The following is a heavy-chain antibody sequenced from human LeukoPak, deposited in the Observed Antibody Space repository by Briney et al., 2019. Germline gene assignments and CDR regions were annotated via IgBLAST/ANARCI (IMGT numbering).Heavy chain of an antibody. CDR3: ARDMTTVTYAFDI. V-gene: IGHV4-31*03. CDR1: GGSISSGGYY. D-gene: IGHD4-11*01. Sequence: SETLYLTCTVSGGSISSGGYYWSWIRQHPGKGLEWIGYIYYSGSTYYNPSLKSRVTISVDTSKNQFSLKLSSVTAADTAVYYCARDMTTVTYAFDIWGQGTMVTVSS. J-gene: IGHJ3*02. CDR2: IYYSGST.